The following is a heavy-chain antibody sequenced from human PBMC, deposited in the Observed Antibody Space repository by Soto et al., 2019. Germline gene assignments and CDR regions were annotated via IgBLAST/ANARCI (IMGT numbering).Heavy chain of an antibody. D-gene: IGHD3-22*01. CDR1: GGSISSGGYY. Sequence: ASETLSLTCTVSGGSISSGGYYWSWIRQHPGKGLEWIGYIYYSGSTYYNPSLKSRVTISVDTSKNQFSLKLSSVTAADTAVYYCARATYYYDSSGYPFDYWGQGTLVTVSS. CDR3: ARATYYYDSSGYPFDY. J-gene: IGHJ4*02. V-gene: IGHV4-31*03. CDR2: IYYSGST.